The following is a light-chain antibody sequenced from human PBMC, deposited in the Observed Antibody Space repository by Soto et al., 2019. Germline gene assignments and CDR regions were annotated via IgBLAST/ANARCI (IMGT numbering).Light chain of an antibody. J-gene: IGLJ2*01. CDR3: CSYAGSSMFV. V-gene: IGLV2-23*02. CDR2: EVV. Sequence: QSALTQPACVSGSPGQSITISCTGSSSDVGPYNLVSWYQHHPGKAPKLMISEVVKRPSGVSNRFSGSKSGNTASLTISGLQAEDEADYYCCSYAGSSMFVFGGGTKLTVL. CDR1: SSDVGPYNL.